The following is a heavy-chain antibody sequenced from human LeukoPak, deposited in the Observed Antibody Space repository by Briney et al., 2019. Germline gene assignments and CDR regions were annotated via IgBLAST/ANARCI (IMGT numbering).Heavy chain of an antibody. V-gene: IGHV4-34*01. J-gene: IGHJ5*02. CDR2: INHSGST. D-gene: IGHD3-22*01. Sequence: PSETLSLTCAVYGGSFSGYYWSWIRQPPGKGLEWIGEINHSGSTNYNPSLKSRVTISVDTSKNQFSLKLSSVTAADTAVYYCARHPKTYYYDSSGFRRNWFDPWGQGTLVTVSS. CDR1: GGSFSGYY. CDR3: ARHPKTYYYDSSGFRRNWFDP.